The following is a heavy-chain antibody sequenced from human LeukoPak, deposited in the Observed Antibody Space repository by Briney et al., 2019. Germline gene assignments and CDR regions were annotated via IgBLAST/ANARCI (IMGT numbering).Heavy chain of an antibody. Sequence: PGRSLRLSCAASGFTFSSYAMSWVRQAPGKGLEWVSAISGSGGSTYYADSVKGRFTISRDNSKNTLYLQMNSLRAEDTAVYYCAKEHVRYFDFATDQTIDYWGQGTLVTVSS. CDR2: ISGSGGST. CDR3: AKEHVRYFDFATDQTIDY. D-gene: IGHD3-9*01. J-gene: IGHJ4*02. CDR1: GFTFSSYA. V-gene: IGHV3-23*01.